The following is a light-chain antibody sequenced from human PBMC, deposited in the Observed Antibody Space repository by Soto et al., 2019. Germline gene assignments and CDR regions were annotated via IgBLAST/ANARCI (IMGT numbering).Light chain of an antibody. V-gene: IGKV3-20*01. CDR3: QQYGSSPPWT. CDR1: QSVSSSY. Sequence: EIVLTQSPGTLSLSPGERATLSCRASQSVSSSYLAWYQQKPGQAPRLLIYGASSRATGIPDRFSGSGSGTDITLTISRLEHDDFAVYYCQQYGSSPPWTFGQGTKVEIK. CDR2: GAS. J-gene: IGKJ1*01.